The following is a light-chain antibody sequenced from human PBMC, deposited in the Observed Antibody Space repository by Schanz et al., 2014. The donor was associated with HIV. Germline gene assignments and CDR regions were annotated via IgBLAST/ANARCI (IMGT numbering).Light chain of an antibody. CDR1: SSDVGGYNY. Sequence: QSALTQPRSVSGSPGQSVTISCTGTSSDVGGYNYVSWYQQHPGKAPKLMIYDVNKRPSGVPDRFSGSKSGNTASLTISGLQAEDEADYYCCSYASGNTYVFGPGTKLTVL. V-gene: IGLV2-11*01. CDR3: CSYASGNTYV. CDR2: DVN. J-gene: IGLJ1*01.